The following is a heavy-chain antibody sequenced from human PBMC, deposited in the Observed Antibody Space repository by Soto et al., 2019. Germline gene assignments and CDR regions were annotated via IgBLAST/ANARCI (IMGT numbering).Heavy chain of an antibody. CDR1: GFTFSSYG. D-gene: IGHD2-2*01. Sequence: PGGSLRLSCAASGFTFSSYGMHWVRQAPGKGLEWVAVIWYDGSNKYYADSVKGRFTISRDNSKNTLYLQMNSLRAEDTAVYYCARSQNQLLSWFDPWGQGTLVTVSS. CDR2: IWYDGSNK. V-gene: IGHV3-33*01. J-gene: IGHJ5*02. CDR3: ARSQNQLLSWFDP.